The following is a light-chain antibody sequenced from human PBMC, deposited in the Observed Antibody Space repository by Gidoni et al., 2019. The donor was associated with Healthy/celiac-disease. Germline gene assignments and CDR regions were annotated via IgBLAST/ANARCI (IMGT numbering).Light chain of an antibody. CDR3: QQYNSYSA. J-gene: IGKJ1*01. V-gene: IGKV1-5*03. CDR2: KAS. CDR1: QSISSW. Sequence: DIQMTQSPSTLSASVGDRVTITCRDSQSISSWLAWYQQKPGKAPKLLIYKASSLESGVQSRFSGSGSGTEFTLTISSLQPDDLATHYCQQYNSYSAFSQGTKVEIK.